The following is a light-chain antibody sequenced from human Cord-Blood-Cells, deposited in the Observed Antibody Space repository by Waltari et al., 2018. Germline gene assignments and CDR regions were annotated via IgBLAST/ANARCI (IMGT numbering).Light chain of an antibody. CDR2: DAS. J-gene: IGKJ4*01. V-gene: IGKV1-33*01. CDR3: QQYDNLPPNS. Sequence: DIQMTQSPSSLSASVGDRVTITCQASQDISNYLNWYQQKPGKAPKLLIYDASNLETGVPSRFSGSGAGTDFTCTISSLQPEGIATYYCQQYDNLPPNSFGGGTKVEIK. CDR1: QDISNY.